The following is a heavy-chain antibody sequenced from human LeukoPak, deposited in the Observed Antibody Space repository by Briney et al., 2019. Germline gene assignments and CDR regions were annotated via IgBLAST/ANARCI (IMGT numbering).Heavy chain of an antibody. D-gene: IGHD3-22*01. CDR2: ISSSSSTI. J-gene: IGHJ4*02. V-gene: IGHV3-48*01. CDR1: GFTFSSYS. CDR3: ARARAGYYYDSSGYLDY. Sequence: PGGSLRLSCAASGFTFSSYSMNWVRQAPGKGLEWVSYISSSSSTIYYADPVKGRFTISRDNAKNSLYLQMNSLRAEDTAVYYCARARAGYYYDSSGYLDYWGQGTLVTVSS.